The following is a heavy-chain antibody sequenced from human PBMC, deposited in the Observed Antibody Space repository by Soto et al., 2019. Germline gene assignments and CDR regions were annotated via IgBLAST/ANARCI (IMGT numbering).Heavy chain of an antibody. D-gene: IGHD2-2*01. CDR2: ISYDGSNK. V-gene: IGHV3-30*14. CDR3: ARGYCVSTSYRPATDYGMDV. CDR1: GFTFSTYA. J-gene: IGHJ6*02. Sequence: QVQLVESGGGVVQPGRSLRLSCAASGFTFSTYAMHWVRQAPGKGLEWVALISYDGSNKYYADSVKGRFTISRDTSKNTLYLQMNTLRAEDTAVYYCARGYCVSTSYRPATDYGMDVWGQGTTVTVSS.